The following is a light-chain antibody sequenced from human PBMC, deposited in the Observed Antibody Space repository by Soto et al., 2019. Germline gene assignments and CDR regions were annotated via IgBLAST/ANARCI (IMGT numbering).Light chain of an antibody. Sequence: EIVLTQSPATLSLSPGERATLSCRASQSLIINYLACYQHKPGQAPSLLIYHASSRAAGTPDRFSGSGSGADFTLTISRLEPEDFAVYYCQQYVNSPGTFGQGTRLEI. CDR2: HAS. CDR1: QSLIINY. J-gene: IGKJ5*01. V-gene: IGKV3-20*01. CDR3: QQYVNSPGT.